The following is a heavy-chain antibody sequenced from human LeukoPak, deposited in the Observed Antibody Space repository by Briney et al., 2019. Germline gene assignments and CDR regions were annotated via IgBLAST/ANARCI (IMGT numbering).Heavy chain of an antibody. D-gene: IGHD3-9*01. J-gene: IGHJ3*01. CDR2: IYYSGST. V-gene: IGHV4-39*01. CDR1: GGPIGTVGYY. Sequence: PSEPLSLTCAVPGGPIGTVGYYWAWIPQPPGKGLEGIGSIYYSGSTYYNPSLKRRVTISVDTSKNQFSLKLTSVTAADTAVYYCARLYGILTTYYPYDAFDVWGQGTMVTVSS. CDR3: ARLYGILTTYYPYDAFDV.